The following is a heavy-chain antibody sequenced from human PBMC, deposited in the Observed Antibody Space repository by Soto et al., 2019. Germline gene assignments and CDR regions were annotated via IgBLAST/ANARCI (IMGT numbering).Heavy chain of an antibody. J-gene: IGHJ4*02. Sequence: EVQLVQSGAEVKKPGESLRISCKGSGYSFTSYWISWVRQMPGKGLEWMGRIDTSDSYTNYSPSFQGHVTISADKSISTAYLQWSSLKASDTAMYYCARHVVAARGWVEEPLWGQGTLVTVSS. D-gene: IGHD1-1*01. CDR3: ARHVVAARGWVEEPL. V-gene: IGHV5-10-1*01. CDR1: GYSFTSYW. CDR2: IDTSDSYT.